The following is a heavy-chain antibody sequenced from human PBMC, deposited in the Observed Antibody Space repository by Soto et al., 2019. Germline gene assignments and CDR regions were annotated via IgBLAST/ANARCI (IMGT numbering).Heavy chain of an antibody. CDR1: GYTFTTYG. J-gene: IGHJ5*02. CDR3: ARDRYYYGSGSYYISWFDP. CDR2: ISAYNGNT. V-gene: IGHV1-18*04. D-gene: IGHD3-10*01. Sequence: QVQLVQSGAEVKKPGASVKVSCKASGYTFTTYGVSWVRQAPGQGLEWMGWISAYNGNTNYAQKLQGRVTMTTDTSTSTAYMEPRSLRSDDTAVYYCARDRYYYGSGSYYISWFDPWGQGTLVTVSS.